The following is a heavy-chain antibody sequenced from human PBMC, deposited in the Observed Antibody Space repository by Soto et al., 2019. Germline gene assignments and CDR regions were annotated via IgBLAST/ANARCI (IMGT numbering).Heavy chain of an antibody. CDR2: IWYDGSNK. Sequence: QVQLVESGGGVVQPGRSLRLSCAASGFTFSSYGMHWVRQAPGKGLEWVAVIWYDGSNKYYADSVKGRFTMSRDNSKNTLYLQMNSLRAEDTAVYYCAIPISGFALNDAFDIWGQGTMVTVSS. CDR3: AIPISGFALNDAFDI. J-gene: IGHJ3*02. D-gene: IGHD6-19*01. V-gene: IGHV3-33*01. CDR1: GFTFSSYG.